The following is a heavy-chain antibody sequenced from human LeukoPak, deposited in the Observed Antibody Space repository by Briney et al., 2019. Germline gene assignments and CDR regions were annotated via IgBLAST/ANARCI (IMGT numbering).Heavy chain of an antibody. V-gene: IGHV3-23*01. CDR1: GFTFSSYA. J-gene: IGHJ4*02. CDR3: AAPPLGRGVIHYYFDY. Sequence: GGSLRLSCAASGFTFSSYAMSWVRQAPGKGLEWVSAISGSGGSTYYADSAKGRVTISRDNSKKTLYLHMNSLRDEATAVYYCAAPPLGRGVIHYYFDYWGQGTLVTVSS. D-gene: IGHD3-10*01. CDR2: ISGSGGST.